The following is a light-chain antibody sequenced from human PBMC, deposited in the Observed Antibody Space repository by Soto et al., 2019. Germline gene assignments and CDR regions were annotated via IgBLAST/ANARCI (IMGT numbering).Light chain of an antibody. CDR1: QSVSSN. CDR2: ASS. V-gene: IGKV3-15*01. J-gene: IGKJ1*01. CDR3: QQYDDWQT. Sequence: EIVMTQSPATLSVSPGERATLSCRASQSVSSNLAWYQQKPGQAPRLLIYASSTRATGIPDRFSGSASGTEFTLTISSLQSEDFAVYYCQQYDDWQTFGQGTKVDIK.